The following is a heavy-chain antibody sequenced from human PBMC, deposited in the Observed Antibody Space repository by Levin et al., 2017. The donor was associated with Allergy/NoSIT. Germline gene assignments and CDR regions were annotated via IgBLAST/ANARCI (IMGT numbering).Heavy chain of an antibody. Sequence: GESLKISCAASGITFSNAWMSWARQAPGKGLEWVGRIKNKAGGATTEYAAPVKGRFTISRDDSKNTLYLQMNSLKTEDTAVYFCTTYSSSWYYFDYWGQGTLVTVSS. V-gene: IGHV3-15*01. CDR1: GITFSNAW. CDR3: TTYSSSWYYFDY. CDR2: IKNKAGGATT. D-gene: IGHD6-13*01. J-gene: IGHJ4*02.